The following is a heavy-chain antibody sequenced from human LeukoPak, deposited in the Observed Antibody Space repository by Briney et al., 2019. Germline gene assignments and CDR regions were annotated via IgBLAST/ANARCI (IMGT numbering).Heavy chain of an antibody. CDR2: MGTAGDP. D-gene: IGHD5-18*01. Sequence: PGGSLRLSCAASGFTFSSYDMHLVRQATGKGLEWFSAMGTAGDPYYPGSVKGRFTISRENAKNSLYLQMNSLRAGDTAVYYCARASQLTWIPDYWGQGTLVTVSS. CDR3: ARASQLTWIPDY. CDR1: GFTFSSYD. J-gene: IGHJ4*02. V-gene: IGHV3-13*05.